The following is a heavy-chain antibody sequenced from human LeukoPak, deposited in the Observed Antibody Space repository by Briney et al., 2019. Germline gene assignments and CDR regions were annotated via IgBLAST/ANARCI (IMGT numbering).Heavy chain of an antibody. CDR2: MKYDGSGI. Sequence: GGSLRLSCVASGFSSTSDWMTWVRQAPGKGLEWVANMKYDGSGIHYVDSVKGRFTISRDNAKNSVYLQMNSLRAEDTAVYYCARGFYDSSGYYLLGYWGQGTLVTVSS. V-gene: IGHV3-7*01. CDR3: ARGFYDSSGYYLLGY. D-gene: IGHD3-22*01. J-gene: IGHJ4*02. CDR1: GFSSTSDW.